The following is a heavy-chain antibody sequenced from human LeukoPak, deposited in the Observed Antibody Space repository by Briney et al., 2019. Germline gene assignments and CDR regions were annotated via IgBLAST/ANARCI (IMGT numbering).Heavy chain of an antibody. Sequence: ASVKVSCKASGYTFTSYGISWVRQAPGQRLEWMGWISAYNGNTNYAQKLQGRVTMTTDTSTSTAYMELRSLRSDDTAVYYCARTPYCSGGSCSTGPTALDYWGQGTLVTVSS. CDR3: ARTPYCSGGSCSTGPTALDY. CDR2: ISAYNGNT. D-gene: IGHD2-15*01. CDR1: GYTFTSYG. V-gene: IGHV1-18*01. J-gene: IGHJ4*02.